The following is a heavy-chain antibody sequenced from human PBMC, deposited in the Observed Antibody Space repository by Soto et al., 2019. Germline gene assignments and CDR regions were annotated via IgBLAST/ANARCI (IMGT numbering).Heavy chain of an antibody. D-gene: IGHD6-13*01. Sequence: QVHLVESGGGVVQPWKSLRLSCAASGFTFRSYGMHWVRQAPGKGLEWVAVISYDGGDEYYADSVRGRFTISRDNSKNTLYLQMNSLRAEDTAVYYCAKPSAAAGVSEDYWGQGALVTVSS. V-gene: IGHV3-30*18. J-gene: IGHJ4*02. CDR3: AKPSAAAGVSEDY. CDR1: GFTFRSYG. CDR2: ISYDGGDE.